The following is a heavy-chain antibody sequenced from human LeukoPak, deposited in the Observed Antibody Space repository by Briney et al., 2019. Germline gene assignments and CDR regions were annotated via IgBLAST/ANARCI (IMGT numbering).Heavy chain of an antibody. V-gene: IGHV4-31*03. D-gene: IGHD3-22*01. CDR1: GGSISSGGYY. CDR3: ATSSDYILTV. CDR2: IYYSGST. J-gene: IGHJ3*01. Sequence: SETLSLTCSVSGGSISSGGYYWSWIRQHPGKGLEWIGYIYYSGSTYYNPSLKSRVTISVDTSKNQFSLKLSSVTAADTAVYYCATSSDYILTVWGQGTMVTVSS.